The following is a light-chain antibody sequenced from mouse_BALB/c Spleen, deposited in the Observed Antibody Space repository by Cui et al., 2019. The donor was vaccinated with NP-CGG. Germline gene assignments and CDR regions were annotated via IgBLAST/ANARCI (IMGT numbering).Light chain of an antibody. J-gene: IGLJ1*01. CDR3: ALWYSNHWV. CDR2: GTN. V-gene: IGLV1*01. Sequence: QAVVTQESALTTSPGETVTLTCRSSTGAVTTSNYANWVQEKPDHLFTCLIGGTNTRAPGVPARFSGSLIGDKAALTITGAQTEDEAIYFCALWYSNHWVFGGGTKLTVL. CDR1: TGAVTTSNY.